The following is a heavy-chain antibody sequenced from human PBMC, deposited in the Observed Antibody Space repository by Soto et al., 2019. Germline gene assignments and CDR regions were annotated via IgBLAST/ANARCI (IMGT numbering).Heavy chain of an antibody. V-gene: IGHV4-38-2*01. CDR3: ARGPYSNPFDY. CDR1: GYSITSGHY. CDR2: MYHTGST. J-gene: IGHJ4*02. Sequence: SGTLSLTCAVSGYSITSGHYWGWVRQPPGKGLEWIGTMYHTGSTYYNPSLKSRVTISVDTSKNQFSLKLTSVTAADTAVYFCARGPYSNPFDYWGQGTLDTVSS. D-gene: IGHD4-4*01.